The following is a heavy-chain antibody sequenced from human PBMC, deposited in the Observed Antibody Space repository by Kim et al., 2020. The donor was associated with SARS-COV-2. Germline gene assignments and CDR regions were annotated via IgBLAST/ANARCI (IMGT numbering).Heavy chain of an antibody. J-gene: IGHJ4*02. Sequence: SETLSLTCTVSGGSISSSSYYWGWIRQPPGKGLEWIGSIYYSGSTYYNPSLKSRLTISVDTSKNQFSLKLSSVTAADTAVYYCATEWELPKRFDHWGQGTLVTVSS. V-gene: IGHV4-39*01. D-gene: IGHD1-26*01. CDR2: IYYSGST. CDR1: GGSISSSSYY. CDR3: ATEWELPKRFDH.